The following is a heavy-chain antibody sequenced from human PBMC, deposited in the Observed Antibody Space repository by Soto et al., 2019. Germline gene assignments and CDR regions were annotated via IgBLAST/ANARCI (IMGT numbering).Heavy chain of an antibody. V-gene: IGHV4-34*01. J-gene: IGHJ4*02. CDR3: ARGNYGDYGNTNFDY. CDR1: GGSFSGYY. D-gene: IGHD4-17*01. CDR2: INHSGST. Sequence: PSETLSFTCAVYGGSFSGYYWSWIRQPPGKGLEWIGEINHSGSTNYNPSLKSRVTISVDTSKNQFSLKLSSVTAADTAVYYCARGNYGDYGNTNFDYWGQGTLVTVS.